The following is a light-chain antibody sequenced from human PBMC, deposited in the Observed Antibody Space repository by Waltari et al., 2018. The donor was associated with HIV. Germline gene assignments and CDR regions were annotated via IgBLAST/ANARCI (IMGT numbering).Light chain of an antibody. V-gene: IGLV3-21*02. J-gene: IGLJ2*01. Sequence: SYVLTQAPSLSVAPGQTATTSCGNIGRNSVQRYRQKPGRAPLLVVLDDVDRSSGIPARFSGARSGERATLTISGVEAGDEADYYCQVWDRGYKEAVFGGGT. CDR3: QVWDRGYKEAV. CDR1: NIGRNS. CDR2: DDV.